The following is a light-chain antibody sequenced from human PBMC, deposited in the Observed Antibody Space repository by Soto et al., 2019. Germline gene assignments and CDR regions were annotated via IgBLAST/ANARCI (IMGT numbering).Light chain of an antibody. V-gene: IGKV1-5*01. CDR3: QHHNSYSQT. Sequence: DIQLTQSPPTLSASVGDRVTITCRASQSIRYYLAWYQQXXXXAPKLLIYGASSLQSGVPSRFSGSGSGTEFTLTISSLQPDDFATYFCQHHNSYSQTFGQGTKVEIK. J-gene: IGKJ1*01. CDR1: QSIRYY. CDR2: GAS.